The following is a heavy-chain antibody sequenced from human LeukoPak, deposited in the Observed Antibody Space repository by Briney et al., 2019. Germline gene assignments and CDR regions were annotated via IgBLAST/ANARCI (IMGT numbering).Heavy chain of an antibody. CDR2: IIPIFGTA. J-gene: IGHJ4*02. Sequence: SAKVSCKASGGTFSSYAISWVRQAPGQGLEWMGGIIPIFGTANYAQKFQGRVTITADESTSTAYMELSSLRSEDTAVYYCASALVGKQLHPSEWGQGTLVTVSS. D-gene: IGHD1-1*01. CDR3: ASALVGKQLHPSE. CDR1: GGTFSSYA. V-gene: IGHV1-69*13.